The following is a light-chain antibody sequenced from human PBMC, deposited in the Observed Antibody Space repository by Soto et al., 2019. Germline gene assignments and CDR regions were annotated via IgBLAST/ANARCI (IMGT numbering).Light chain of an antibody. Sequence: EIVLTQSPDTLSLSPGERATLSCRASQSVSSRYLAWYQQKPGQAPRLLIYGASSRATGIPDRFSGSGSGTDFTLTISRLEPEDCAVYYCQQYGTSYTFGQGTKLEIK. CDR1: QSVSSRY. V-gene: IGKV3-20*01. J-gene: IGKJ2*01. CDR2: GAS. CDR3: QQYGTSYT.